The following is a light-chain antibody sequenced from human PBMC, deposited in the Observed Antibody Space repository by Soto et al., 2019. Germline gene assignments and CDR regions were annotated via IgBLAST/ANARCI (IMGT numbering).Light chain of an antibody. CDR3: AAWDDSLIGQV. CDR1: SSNIGSNY. J-gene: IGLJ1*01. CDR2: RNN. V-gene: IGLV1-47*01. Sequence: QSVLTQPPSASGTPGQRVTISCSGSSSNIGSNYVYWYQQLPGTAPKLLIYRNNQRPSGVPDRFSGSKSGTSASLAISGFRSEDEADYYCAAWDDSLIGQVCGTGTNVTVL.